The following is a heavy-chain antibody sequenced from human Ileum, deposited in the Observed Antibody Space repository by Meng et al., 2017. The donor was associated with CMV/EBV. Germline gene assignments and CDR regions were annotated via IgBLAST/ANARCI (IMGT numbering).Heavy chain of an antibody. CDR3: AGDLGNWNDVTQDYYFGMDV. CDR1: EITSINYQ. V-gene: IGHV3-48*03. CDR2: ISGSGSTI. Sequence: GGSLRLSCEASEITSINYQMNWVRLAPGKGLEWVSSISGSGSTIYYADSVKGRFTISRDNARNSLFLQMNSLRAEDTAVYYCAGDLGNWNDVTQDYYFGMDVWGRGTTVTVSS. D-gene: IGHD1-20*01. J-gene: IGHJ6*02.